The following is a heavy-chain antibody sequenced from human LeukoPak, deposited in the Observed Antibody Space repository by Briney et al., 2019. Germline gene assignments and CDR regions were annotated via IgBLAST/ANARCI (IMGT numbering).Heavy chain of an antibody. CDR1: GFTFSSYA. D-gene: IGHD6-13*01. J-gene: IGHJ6*03. V-gene: IGHV3-23*01. CDR3: AKGADGSSWSFYLYYMDV. CDR2: ISSTDGSR. Sequence: GSVRLSCAASGFTFSSYAMTWVRQAPGKGLEWVAVISSTDGSRYYADSVKGRFTISRDNSKDTLYLQMNSLRPEDTAIYYCAKGADGSSWSFYLYYMDVWGKGTTVAVSS.